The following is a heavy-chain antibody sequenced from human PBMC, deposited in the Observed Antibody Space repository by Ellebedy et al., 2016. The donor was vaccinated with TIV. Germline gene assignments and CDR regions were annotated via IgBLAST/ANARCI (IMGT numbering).Heavy chain of an antibody. J-gene: IGHJ6*02. CDR3: AREPMVRGVIRRGYAMDV. Sequence: GESLKTSXAASGFTFSSYGMHWVRQAPGKGLEWVAVIWYDGSNKYYADSVKGRFTISRDNSKNTLYLQMNSLRAEDTAVYYCAREPMVRGVIRRGYAMDVWGQGTTVTVSS. D-gene: IGHD3-10*01. V-gene: IGHV3-33*01. CDR1: GFTFSSYG. CDR2: IWYDGSNK.